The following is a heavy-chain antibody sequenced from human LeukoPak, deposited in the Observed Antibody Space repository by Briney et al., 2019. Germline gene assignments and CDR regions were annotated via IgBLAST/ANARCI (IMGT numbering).Heavy chain of an antibody. D-gene: IGHD3-22*01. J-gene: IGHJ3*01. CDR3: ASDTNGYYFPHAFNV. CDR2: IFPGDSDT. CDR1: GYSFTTYW. V-gene: IGHV5-51*01. Sequence: GESLKISCKGSGYSFTTYWIGWVRQMPGKGLEWIGIIFPGDSDTTYSPSLQGQVTISADKSINTAYLQWSSLRASDTAMYYCASDTNGYYFPHAFNVWGQGTVVTVSS.